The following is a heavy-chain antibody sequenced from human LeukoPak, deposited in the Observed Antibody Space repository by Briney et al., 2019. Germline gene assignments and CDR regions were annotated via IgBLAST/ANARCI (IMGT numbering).Heavy chain of an antibody. CDR3: ARGGYSSGWYPDGDWFDP. V-gene: IGHV1-8*03. CDR1: GYTFTGYY. D-gene: IGHD6-19*01. J-gene: IGHJ5*02. CDR2: INPNSGNT. Sequence: GASVKVSCKASGYTFTGYYMHWVRQAPGQGLEWMGWINPNSGNTGYAQKFQGRVTITRNTSISTAYMELSSLRSEDTAVYYCARGGYSSGWYPDGDWFDPWGQGTLVTVSS.